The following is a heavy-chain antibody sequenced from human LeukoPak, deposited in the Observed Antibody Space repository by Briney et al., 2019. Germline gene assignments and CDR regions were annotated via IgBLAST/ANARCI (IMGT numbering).Heavy chain of an antibody. D-gene: IGHD3-10*01. CDR3: ARGYNWRFGEFPLGYYMDV. CDR1: GYTFTSYG. J-gene: IGHJ6*03. CDR2: ISAYNGNT. Sequence: GASVKVSCKASGYTFTSYGINWVRQAPGRGLEWMGWISAYNGNTNYAQKLQGRVTMTADTTTSTAYMELRSLRSDDTAVYYCARGYNWRFGEFPLGYYMDVWGKGTTVTVSS. V-gene: IGHV1-18*01.